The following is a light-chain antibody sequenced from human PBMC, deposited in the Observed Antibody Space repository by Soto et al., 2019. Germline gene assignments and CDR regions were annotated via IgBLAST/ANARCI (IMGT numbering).Light chain of an antibody. CDR2: AAS. V-gene: IGKV1-39*01. J-gene: IGKJ4*01. CDR3: QQSHSTPLT. CDR1: QSISGY. Sequence: DIQMTQSPSSLSASVGDRVTITCRASQSISGYLNWYQQKPGKAPKLLIYAASTLQSGVPSRFRGSGSGTDFTLTITSLQPEDSATYYCQQSHSTPLTFGGGTKVEI.